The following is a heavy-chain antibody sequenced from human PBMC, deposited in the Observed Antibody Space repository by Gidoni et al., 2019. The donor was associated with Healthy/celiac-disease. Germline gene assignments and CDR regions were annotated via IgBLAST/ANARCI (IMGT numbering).Heavy chain of an antibody. CDR3: AKERGLVEGEREVLDY. Sequence: QVQLVQSGAEVKKPGASVKVSCKASGYTFINYYIHWVRQAPGQGLEWMGIINPSGGGTSYAQKFQGRVTMTRDTSTSTFYMELTSLRSEDTAVYYCAKERGLVEGEREVLDYWGQGTLVTVSS. V-gene: IGHV1-46*01. CDR2: INPSGGGT. J-gene: IGHJ4*02. D-gene: IGHD1-26*01. CDR1: GYTFINYY.